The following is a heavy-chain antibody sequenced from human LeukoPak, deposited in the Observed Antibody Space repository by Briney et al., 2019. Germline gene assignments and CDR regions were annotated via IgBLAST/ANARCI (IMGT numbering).Heavy chain of an antibody. Sequence: GASVKVSCKASGYTFTGYYMHWVRQAPGQGLEWMGWINPNSGGTNYAQEFQGRVTMTRDTSISTAYMELSRLRSDDTAVYYCAIGFWSGYYFDYWGQGTLVTVSS. V-gene: IGHV1-2*02. J-gene: IGHJ4*02. CDR3: AIGFWSGYYFDY. CDR2: INPNSGGT. D-gene: IGHD3-3*01. CDR1: GYTFTGYY.